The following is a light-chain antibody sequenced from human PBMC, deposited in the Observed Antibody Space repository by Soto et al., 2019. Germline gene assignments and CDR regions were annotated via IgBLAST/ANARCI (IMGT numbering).Light chain of an antibody. V-gene: IGKV3-20*01. CDR2: GAS. Sequence: EIVLTQSPGTLSLSPGERATLSCRASQSVSRDSLAWYQQKPGQAPRFLIYGASNRATGIPDRFSGSGSGREFTLIISRLEHEDSEVDYCPQYGGSPLTFGQGTKVEIK. J-gene: IGKJ1*01. CDR3: PQYGGSPLT. CDR1: QSVSRDS.